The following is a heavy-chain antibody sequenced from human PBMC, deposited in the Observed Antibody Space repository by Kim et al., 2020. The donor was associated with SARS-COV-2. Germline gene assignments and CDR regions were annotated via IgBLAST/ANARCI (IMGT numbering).Heavy chain of an antibody. J-gene: IGHJ4*02. CDR2: ISGSGGST. D-gene: IGHD3-22*01. CDR3: ATYDSSGYWYGASDY. CDR1: GFTFSSYA. Sequence: GGSLRLTCAASGFTFSSYAMSWVRQAPGQGLEWVSAISGSGGSTYYADSVRGRFTISRDNSKNTLYLQMNSLRAEDTAVYYCATYDSSGYWYGASDYWGQGTLVTDSS. V-gene: IGHV3-23*01.